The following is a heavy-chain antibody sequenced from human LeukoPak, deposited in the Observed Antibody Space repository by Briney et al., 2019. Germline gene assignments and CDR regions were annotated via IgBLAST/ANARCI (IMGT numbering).Heavy chain of an antibody. CDR3: ASVRFRGEHNWFDP. CDR1: GYTFTGYY. D-gene: IGHD3-3*01. Sequence: GASVKVSCKASGYTFTGYYMHWVRQAPGQGLEWMGWINPNSGGTNYAQKFQGRVTMTRDTSISTAYMELSRLRSDDTAVYYCASVRFRGEHNWFDPWGQGTLVTVSS. CDR2: INPNSGGT. J-gene: IGHJ5*02. V-gene: IGHV1-2*02.